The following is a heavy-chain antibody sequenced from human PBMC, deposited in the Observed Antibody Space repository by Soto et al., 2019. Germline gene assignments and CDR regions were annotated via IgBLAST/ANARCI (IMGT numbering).Heavy chain of an antibody. Sequence: SETLSLTCAVYGGSFSGYYCSWIRQPPGKGLEWIGEINHSGSTNYNPSLKSRVTISVDTSKNQFSLKLSSVTAADTAVYYCARGRTPTQGGYCSGGSCYGSWFDPWGQGTLVTVSS. J-gene: IGHJ5*02. V-gene: IGHV4-34*01. D-gene: IGHD2-15*01. CDR2: INHSGST. CDR1: GGSFSGYY. CDR3: ARGRTPTQGGYCSGGSCYGSWFDP.